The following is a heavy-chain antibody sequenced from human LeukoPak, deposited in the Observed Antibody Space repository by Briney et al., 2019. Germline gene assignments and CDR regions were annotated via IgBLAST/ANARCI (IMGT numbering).Heavy chain of an antibody. Sequence: GGSLRLSCAASGFTVSSNYMSWVRQAPGKGLEWVAGISGSGGSTNYADSVKGRFTISRDNRKNTLYLQMNSLRVEDTAVYFCAKRGVVIRVILVGFHKEADYFDSWGQGALVTVPS. CDR2: ISGSGGST. CDR1: GFTVSSNY. D-gene: IGHD3-22*01. CDR3: AKRGVVIRVILVGFHKEADYFDS. J-gene: IGHJ4*02. V-gene: IGHV3-23*01.